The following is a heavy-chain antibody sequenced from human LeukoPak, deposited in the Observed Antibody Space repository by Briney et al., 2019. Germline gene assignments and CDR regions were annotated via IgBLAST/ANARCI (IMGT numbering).Heavy chain of an antibody. Sequence: ASVKVSCKASGYTFTSYDINWVRQATGQGLEWMGWMNPNSGNTGYAQNFQGSVTMTRNISTATAYMELSSLKSDDTAVYYCARVNTYYYGSGVSRAFHMWGQGTMVTVSS. CDR2: MNPNSGNT. J-gene: IGHJ3*02. CDR3: ARVNTYYYGSGVSRAFHM. V-gene: IGHV1-8*01. CDR1: GYTFTSYD. D-gene: IGHD3-10*01.